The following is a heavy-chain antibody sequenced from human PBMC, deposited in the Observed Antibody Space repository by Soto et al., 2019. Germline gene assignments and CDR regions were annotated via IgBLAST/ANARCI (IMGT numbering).Heavy chain of an antibody. V-gene: IGHV3-30-3*01. D-gene: IGHD3-9*01. J-gene: IGHJ4*02. CDR3: ARDALDWLLEYYFDY. CDR1: GFTFSSYA. CDR2: ISYDGSNK. Sequence: GGSLRLSCAASGFTFSSYAMHWVRQAPGKGLEWVAVISYDGSNKYYADSVKGRFTISRDNSKNTLYLQMNSLRAEDTAVYYCARDALDWLLEYYFDYWGQGTLVTVSS.